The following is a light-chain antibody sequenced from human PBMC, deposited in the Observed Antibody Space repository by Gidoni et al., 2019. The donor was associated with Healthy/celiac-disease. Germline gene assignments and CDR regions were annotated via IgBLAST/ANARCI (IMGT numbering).Light chain of an antibody. J-gene: IGKJ1*01. Sequence: VLPHPPGTLSLSPGERATLSCRASQSVSSSYLAWYQQKPGQAPRLLIYGASRRATGIPDRFSGSGCGTDFTLTISRLEPEDFAVYYCQQYGSSPTFGQGTKVEIK. CDR3: QQYGSSPT. V-gene: IGKV3-20*01. CDR1: QSVSSSY. CDR2: GAS.